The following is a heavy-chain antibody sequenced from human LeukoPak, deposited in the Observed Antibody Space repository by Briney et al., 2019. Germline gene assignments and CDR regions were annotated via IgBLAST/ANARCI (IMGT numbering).Heavy chain of an antibody. D-gene: IGHD2-21*01. CDR3: ARDVANAFDI. CDR2: ISGSGGST. CDR1: GFTFSSYA. J-gene: IGHJ3*02. V-gene: IGHV3-23*01. Sequence: GGSLRLSCAASGFTFSSYAMSWVRQAPGKGLEWVSDISGSGGSTYYADSVKGRFTISRDNAKNTLSLQMNSLGAEDTAVYYCARDVANAFDIWGQGTMVTVSS.